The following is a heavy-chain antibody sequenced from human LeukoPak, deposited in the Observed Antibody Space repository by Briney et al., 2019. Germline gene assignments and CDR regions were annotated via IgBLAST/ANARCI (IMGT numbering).Heavy chain of an antibody. Sequence: GGSLRLSCAVYGINFRGYWMAWVRQAPGKGLEWVANMKQDGSEKYYVDSVKGRFTISRDNAKNSLYLEMNSLRVEDTAVYYCARDLGHTGYDLYDYWGQGTLVTVSS. CDR3: ARDLGHTGYDLYDY. D-gene: IGHD5-12*01. V-gene: IGHV3-7*01. J-gene: IGHJ4*02. CDR1: GINFRGYW. CDR2: MKQDGSEK.